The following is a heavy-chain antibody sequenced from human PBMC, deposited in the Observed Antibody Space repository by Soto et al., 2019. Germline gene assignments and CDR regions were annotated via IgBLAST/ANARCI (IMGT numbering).Heavy chain of an antibody. J-gene: IGHJ4*02. CDR2: IWYDGSNK. CDR3: AREGTKTLLWFGESYFDY. V-gene: IGHV3-33*01. CDR1: GFTFSSYG. D-gene: IGHD3-10*01. Sequence: PGGSLRLSCAASGFTFSSYGMHWVRQAPGKGLEWVAVIWYDGSNKYYADSVKGRFTISRDNSKNTLYLQMNSLRAEDTAVYYCAREGTKTLLWFGESYFDYWGQGTLVTVSS.